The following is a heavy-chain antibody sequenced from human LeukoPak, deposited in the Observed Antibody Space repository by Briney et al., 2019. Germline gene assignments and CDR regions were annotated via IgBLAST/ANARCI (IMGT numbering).Heavy chain of an antibody. CDR2: IFYTGST. V-gene: IGHV4-59*02. D-gene: IGHD3-22*01. CDR1: GGSVSSYY. Sequence: PSETLSLTCTVSGGSVSSYYWSWIRQPPGKGLEWIGYIFYTGSTKSNPSLNSRVTISVDTSKNQFSLRLSSVTAADTAVYYCARGGGSGYYPGDYWGQGTLVTVSS. CDR3: ARGGGSGYYPGDY. J-gene: IGHJ4*02.